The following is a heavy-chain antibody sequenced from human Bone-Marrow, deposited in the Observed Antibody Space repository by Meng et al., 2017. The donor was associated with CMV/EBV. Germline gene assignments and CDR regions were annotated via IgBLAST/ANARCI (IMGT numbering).Heavy chain of an antibody. Sequence: ASVKVSCKASGYTFTGYYIHWVRQAPGQGLEWMGWINPNGGGTNYAQKFQGRVTMTMDTSISTAYMELSRLRSDDTAVYYCARVADTAMATHFDYWGQGTLVTVSS. J-gene: IGHJ4*02. CDR2: INPNGGGT. CDR1: GYTFTGYY. V-gene: IGHV1-2*02. CDR3: ARVADTAMATHFDY. D-gene: IGHD5-18*01.